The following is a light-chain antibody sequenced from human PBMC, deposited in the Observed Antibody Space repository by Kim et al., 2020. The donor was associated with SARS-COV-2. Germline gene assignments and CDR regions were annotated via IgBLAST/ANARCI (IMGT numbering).Light chain of an antibody. J-gene: IGKJ1*01. CDR3: LQHNNYPWT. V-gene: IGKV1-17*03. Sequence: DIQMTQSPSAMSASVGDRVTITCRASQDINTNLAWFQQKPGKVPKRLIYGASSLHSGVPPRFSGGGSGTEFTLTISSLQSEDFATYNCLQHNNYPWTFGQGTKVDIK. CDR1: QDINTN. CDR2: GAS.